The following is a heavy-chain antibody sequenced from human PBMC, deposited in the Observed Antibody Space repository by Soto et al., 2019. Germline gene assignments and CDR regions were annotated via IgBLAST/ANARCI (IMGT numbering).Heavy chain of an antibody. Sequence: PSETLSLTCTGSGGSISSYYWSWIRQPPGKGLEWIGYIYYSGSTNYNPSLKSRVTISVDTSKNQFSLKLSSVTAADTAVYYCARAGAGYYYYGMDVWGQGTTVTVSS. D-gene: IGHD6-19*01. V-gene: IGHV4-59*01. CDR3: ARAGAGYYYYGMDV. J-gene: IGHJ6*02. CDR2: IYYSGST. CDR1: GGSISSYY.